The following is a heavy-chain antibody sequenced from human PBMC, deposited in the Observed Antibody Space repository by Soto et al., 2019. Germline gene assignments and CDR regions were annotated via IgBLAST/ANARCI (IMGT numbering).Heavy chain of an antibody. J-gene: IGHJ6*03. Sequence: SETLSLTCTVSGGSISSYYWSWIRQPPGKGLEWIGYIYYSGSTNYNPSLKSRVTISVDTSKNQFSLKLSSVTAADTAVYYCARLRSGAALLWGDVSDVQGDYYYYMDVWGKGTTVTVSS. CDR1: GGSISSYY. CDR2: IYYSGST. V-gene: IGHV4-59*08. D-gene: IGHD3-10*01. CDR3: ARLRSGAALLWGDVSDVQGDYYYYMDV.